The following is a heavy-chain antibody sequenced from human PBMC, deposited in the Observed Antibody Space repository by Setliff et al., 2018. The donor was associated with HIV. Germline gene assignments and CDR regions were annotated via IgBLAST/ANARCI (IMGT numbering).Heavy chain of an antibody. CDR3: AKESYDYVWGSYRPLRYFDL. CDR2: IRYAGSNQ. D-gene: IGHD3-16*02. J-gene: IGHJ2*01. Sequence: PGGSLRLSCAASGFTFNSYGMNWVRQAPGKGLEWVAFIRYAGSNQYYADTVKGRFTISRDNSKNRLYLQMNGLRAEDTAVYYCAKESYDYVWGSYRPLRYFDLWGRGTLVTVSS. V-gene: IGHV3-30*02. CDR1: GFTFNSYG.